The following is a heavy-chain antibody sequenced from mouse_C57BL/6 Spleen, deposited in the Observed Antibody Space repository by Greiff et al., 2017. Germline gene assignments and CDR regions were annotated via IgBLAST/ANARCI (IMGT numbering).Heavy chain of an antibody. CDR3: ARRSTTVGGEGYFDV. CDR1: GFTFSAYG. V-gene: IGHV5-17*01. Sequence: EVHLVESGGGLVKPGGSLKLSCAASGFTFSAYGMHWVRQAPEKGLEWVAYISSGSSTIYYADPVKGRFTISRDNAKNTRFLQMTSLRSEDTAMYYCARRSTTVGGEGYFDVWGTGTTVTVSS. CDR2: ISSGSSTI. D-gene: IGHD1-1*01. J-gene: IGHJ1*03.